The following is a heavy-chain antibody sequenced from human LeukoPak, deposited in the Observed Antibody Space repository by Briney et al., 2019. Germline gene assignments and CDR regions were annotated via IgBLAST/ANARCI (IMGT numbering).Heavy chain of an antibody. CDR1: GYTFTGYY. J-gene: IGHJ4*02. CDR3: ASADLRYCSITNCLSFDY. Sequence: ASVKVSCKASGYTFTGYYMHWVRQAPGQGLESMGCINPKSGGTHFAQKFQGRVIMTRDTSVDTAYMELNSLRSDDTAVYYCASADLRYCSITNCLSFDYWGQGTLVTVSS. CDR2: INPKSGGT. D-gene: IGHD2-2*01. V-gene: IGHV1-2*02.